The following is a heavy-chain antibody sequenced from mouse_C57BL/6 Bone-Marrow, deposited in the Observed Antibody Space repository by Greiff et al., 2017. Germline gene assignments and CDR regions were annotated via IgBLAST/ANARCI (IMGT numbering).Heavy chain of an antibody. Sequence: QVQLKQPGAELVKPGASVKLSCKASGYTFTSYWMQWVKQRPGQGLEWIGEIDPSDSYTNYNQKFKGKATLTVDTSSSTAYMQLSSLTSEESAVYYCARGGVTTVVGGDYFDYWGQGTTLTVSS. J-gene: IGHJ2*01. D-gene: IGHD1-1*01. CDR2: IDPSDSYT. CDR3: ARGGVTTVVGGDYFDY. CDR1: GYTFTSYW. V-gene: IGHV1-50*01.